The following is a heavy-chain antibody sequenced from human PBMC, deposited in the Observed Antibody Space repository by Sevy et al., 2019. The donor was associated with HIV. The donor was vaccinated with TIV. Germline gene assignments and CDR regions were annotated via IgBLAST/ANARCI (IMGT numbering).Heavy chain of an antibody. D-gene: IGHD2-8*01. CDR3: TRKGGGFDNGFDP. Sequence: GGSLRLSCTASGFTFSSYDMNWVRQAPGKGLEWVSKISSSGSSIYYTDSVKGRFTISRDNAKNSLNLQMNSLRAEDTAVYYCTRKGGGFDNGFDPWGQGTLVTVSS. CDR2: ISSSGSSI. V-gene: IGHV3-48*03. CDR1: GFTFSSYD. J-gene: IGHJ5*02.